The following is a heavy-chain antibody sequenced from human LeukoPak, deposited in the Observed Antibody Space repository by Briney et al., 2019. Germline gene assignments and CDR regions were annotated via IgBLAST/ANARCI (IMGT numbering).Heavy chain of an antibody. J-gene: IGHJ3*02. CDR2: ITATGGI. D-gene: IGHD6-19*01. V-gene: IGHV3-23*01. Sequence: GGSLRLSCAASTFAFSSYAMTWVRQAPGKGLEWVSSITATGGISYADSVKGRFTISRDNSKNTLYLQMNSLRAEDTAVYYCAKDISGWYGSFAFDIWGQGTMVTVSS. CDR3: AKDISGWYGSFAFDI. CDR1: TFAFSSYA.